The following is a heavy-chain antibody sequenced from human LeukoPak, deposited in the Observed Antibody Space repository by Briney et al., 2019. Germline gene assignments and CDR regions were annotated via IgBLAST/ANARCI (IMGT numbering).Heavy chain of an antibody. Sequence: ASVKVSCKASGYSFTSYGISWVRQAPGQGLERMVWISTYNGDTNYGQKLQGRVTKTTDTSTSTTYRELRSLRSDDTAVYYCARDRSAAGHFDYWGQGTLVTVSS. J-gene: IGHJ4*02. CDR3: ARDRSAAGHFDY. CDR1: GYSFTSYG. CDR2: ISTYNGDT. V-gene: IGHV1-18*01. D-gene: IGHD1-14*01.